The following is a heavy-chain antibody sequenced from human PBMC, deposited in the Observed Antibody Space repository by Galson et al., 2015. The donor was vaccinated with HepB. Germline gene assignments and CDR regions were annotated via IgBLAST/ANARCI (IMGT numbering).Heavy chain of an antibody. J-gene: IGHJ4*02. CDR2: FDPEDGET. Sequence: SVKVSCKVSGYTLTELSMHWVRQAPGKGLEWMGGFDPEDGETIYAQKFQGRVTMTEDTSTDTAYMELSSLRSEDTAVYYCATTFRTPREYYFDYWGQGTLVTVSS. D-gene: IGHD5-24*01. CDR1: GYTLTELS. V-gene: IGHV1-24*01. CDR3: ATTFRTPREYYFDY.